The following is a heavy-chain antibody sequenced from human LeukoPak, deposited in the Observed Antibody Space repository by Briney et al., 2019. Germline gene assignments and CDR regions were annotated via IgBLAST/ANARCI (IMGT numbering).Heavy chain of an antibody. CDR2: ISVSGGST. CDR3: AKGYDNSGYYLSGFDY. Sequence: AGGSLRLSCAASGFTFSSYGMSWVRQAPGKGLEWVSAISVSGGSTFYADFVKGRFTISRDNSKNTLYLQMNSLRAEDTAVYYCAKGYDNSGYYLSGFDYWGQGILVTVSS. CDR1: GFTFSSYG. D-gene: IGHD3-22*01. J-gene: IGHJ4*02. V-gene: IGHV3-23*01.